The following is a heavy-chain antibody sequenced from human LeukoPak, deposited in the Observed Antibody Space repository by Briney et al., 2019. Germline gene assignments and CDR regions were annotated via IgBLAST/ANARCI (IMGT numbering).Heavy chain of an antibody. D-gene: IGHD6-13*01. CDR2: INPNSGGT. J-gene: IGHJ4*02. CDR3: ARGPRIAAAGTLYY. Sequence: ASVKVSCKASGYTFTGYYMHWVRQAPGQGLEWMGWINPNSGGTNYAQKFQGWVTMTRDTSISTAYMELSRLRSDDTAVYYCARGPRIAAAGTLYYWDQGTLVTVSS. CDR1: GYTFTGYY. V-gene: IGHV1-2*04.